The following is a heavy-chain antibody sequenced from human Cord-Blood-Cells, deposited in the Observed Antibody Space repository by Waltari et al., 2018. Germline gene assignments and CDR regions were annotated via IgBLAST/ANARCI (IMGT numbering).Heavy chain of an antibody. CDR3: ARQSLLVGATPLFDY. CDR1: GGSISSSNW. V-gene: IGHV4-4*02. CDR2: IYHSGST. J-gene: IGHJ4*02. D-gene: IGHD1-26*01. Sequence: QVQLQESGPGLVKPSGTLSLTCAVSGGSISSSNWWSWVRQPPGKGLEWIGEIYHSGSTNDNPFLNGRVTISVDKSKNQFSLKLSSVTAADTAVYYCARQSLLVGATPLFDYWGQGTLVTVSS.